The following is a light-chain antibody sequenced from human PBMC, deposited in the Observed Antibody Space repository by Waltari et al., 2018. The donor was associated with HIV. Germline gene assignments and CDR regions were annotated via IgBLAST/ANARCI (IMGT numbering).Light chain of an antibody. J-gene: IGKJ1*01. Sequence: ATRMTQSPPSVSAATGDTVPITCRASRDIDTHLAWYQHKPGSAPHLLIYGASTLQKGVPPRFSGSGSGTFFSLTVTCLQSEDFATYFCQQYHDSPRTFGLGTTV. CDR2: GAS. CDR3: QQYHDSPRT. V-gene: IGKV1-8*01. CDR1: RDIDTH.